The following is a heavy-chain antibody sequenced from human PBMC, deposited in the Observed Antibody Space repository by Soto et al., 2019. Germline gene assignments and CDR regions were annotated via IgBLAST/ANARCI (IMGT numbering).Heavy chain of an antibody. V-gene: IGHV1-3*01. CDR1: GYTFTSYA. D-gene: IGHD4-17*01. J-gene: IGHJ3*01. CDR2: INAGNGNT. CDR3: ARGVSVTTGAFDL. Sequence: QVQLVQSGAEVKKPGASVKVSCKASGYTFTSYAMHWVRQAPGQRLEWMGWINAGNGNTKYSQKFQGRVTITRDTSASTAYMELSSLRSEDTAVYYCARGVSVTTGAFDLWGQGTMVTVSS.